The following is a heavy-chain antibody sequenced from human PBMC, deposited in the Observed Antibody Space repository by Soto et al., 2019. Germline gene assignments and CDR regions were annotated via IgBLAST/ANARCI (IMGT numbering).Heavy chain of an antibody. CDR1: GGTFSSYA. Sequence: GASVKVSCKASGGTFSSYAISWVRQAPGQGLEWMGGIIPIFGTANYAQKFQGRVTITADESTSTAYMELSSLRSEDTAVYYCARDAQIVGGGSDYGMDVWGQGTTVTVSS. D-gene: IGHD3-22*01. CDR3: ARDAQIVGGGSDYGMDV. CDR2: IIPIFGTA. J-gene: IGHJ6*02. V-gene: IGHV1-69*13.